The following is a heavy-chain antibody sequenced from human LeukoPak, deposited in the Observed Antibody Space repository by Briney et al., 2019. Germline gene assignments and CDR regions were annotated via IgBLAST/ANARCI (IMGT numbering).Heavy chain of an antibody. CDR2: IYHSGST. V-gene: IGHV4-38-2*02. Sequence: SGTLSLTCTVSGYSISSGYYWGWIRQPPGKGLEWIGSIYHSGSTYYNPSLKSRVTISIDTSKNQISLRLTSVTAADTAMYYCARQTGSGLFTLPGGQGTLVTVSS. D-gene: IGHD3/OR15-3a*01. CDR1: GYSISSGYY. CDR3: ARQTGSGLFTLP. J-gene: IGHJ4*02.